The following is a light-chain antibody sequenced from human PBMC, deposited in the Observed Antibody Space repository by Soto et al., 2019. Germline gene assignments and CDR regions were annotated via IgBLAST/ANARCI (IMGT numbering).Light chain of an antibody. CDR2: AAS. J-gene: IGKJ1*01. CDR3: QQFKSGTWT. CDR1: QGISSY. V-gene: IGKV1-8*01. Sequence: AIRMTQSPSSFSASTGDRVTITCRASQGISSYLAWYQQKPGKAPKLLIYAASTLQSGVPSRFSGSGSGTDFTLTISCLQSEDFATYFCQQFKSGTWTFGQGTKVDIK.